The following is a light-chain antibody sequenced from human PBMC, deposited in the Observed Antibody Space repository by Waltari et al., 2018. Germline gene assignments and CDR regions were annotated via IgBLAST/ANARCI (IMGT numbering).Light chain of an antibody. Sequence: QSALTQPRSVSGSPGQSVTISCTGPSSDIGVYNSVSSYQHHPDKAPKLIIYNTNKRPSGVPDRFSGSKSGNTASLTISGLQAEDEADYYCCSYVGSNIYWVFGGGTKLTVL. CDR1: SSDIGVYNS. CDR2: NTN. V-gene: IGLV2-11*01. CDR3: CSYVGSNIYWV. J-gene: IGLJ3*02.